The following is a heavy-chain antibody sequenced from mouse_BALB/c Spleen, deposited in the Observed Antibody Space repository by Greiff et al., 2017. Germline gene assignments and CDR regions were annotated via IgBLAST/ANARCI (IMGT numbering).Heavy chain of an antibody. CDR3: ARSYYRYDERGYFDY. Sequence: VKLMESGPGLVAPSQSLSITCTVSGFSLTSYGVHWVRQPPGKGLEWLGVIWAGGSTNYNSALMSRLSISKDNSKSQVFLKMNSLQTDDTAMYYCARSYYRYDERGYFDYWGQGTTLTVSS. CDR1: GFSLTSYG. D-gene: IGHD2-14*01. CDR2: IWAGGST. J-gene: IGHJ2*01. V-gene: IGHV2-9*02.